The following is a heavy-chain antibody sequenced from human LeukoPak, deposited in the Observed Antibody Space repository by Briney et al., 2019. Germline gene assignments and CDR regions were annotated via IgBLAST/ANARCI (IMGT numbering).Heavy chain of an antibody. Sequence: GGSLRLSCTASGFTFSTYTMNWGRQAPGKGLEWVSYINSDSSNIYYADSVGGRFTISRDNAKNSLYLQMNSLRDDDTAVYYCARDGRLYPWGQGTLVTVSS. CDR3: ARDGRLYP. CDR1: GFTFSTYT. V-gene: IGHV3-48*02. CDR2: INSDSSNI. J-gene: IGHJ5*02.